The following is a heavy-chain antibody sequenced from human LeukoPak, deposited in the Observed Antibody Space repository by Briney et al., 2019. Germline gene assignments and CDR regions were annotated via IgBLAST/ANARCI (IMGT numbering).Heavy chain of an antibody. CDR2: IYYSGST. Sequence: SETLSLTCTVSGGSVSSYYWSWIRQPPGKGLEWIGYIYYSGSTNYNPSLKSRVTISVDTSKNQFSLKLSSVTAADTAVYYCARQKLGINDAFDIWGQGTMVTVSS. CDR1: GGSVSSYY. CDR3: ARQKLGINDAFDI. D-gene: IGHD7-27*01. J-gene: IGHJ3*02. V-gene: IGHV4-59*08.